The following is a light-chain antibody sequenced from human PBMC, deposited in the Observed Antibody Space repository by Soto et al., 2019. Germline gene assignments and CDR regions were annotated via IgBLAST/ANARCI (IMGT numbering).Light chain of an antibody. J-gene: IGLJ1*01. V-gene: IGLV2-8*01. CDR1: SSDICGYNF. CDR3: SSYAGSNEV. Sequence: QSVLTQPPSASGSPGQSVTISCTGTSSDICGYNFFSWYQQHPGKDPKLMIYDVTKLPSGGPDRCAGTKSGHRASLTVSGLQADDEADYYCSSYAGSNEVFGIGTKVTVL. CDR2: DVT.